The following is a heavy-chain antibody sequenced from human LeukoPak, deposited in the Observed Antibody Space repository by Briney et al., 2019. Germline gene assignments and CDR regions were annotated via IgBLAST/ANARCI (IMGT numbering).Heavy chain of an antibody. CDR2: INPNSGGT. D-gene: IGHD3-16*02. Sequence: ASVKVSCKASGYTFTGYHIHWVRQAPGQGLEWMGRINPNSGGTNYAQKFQGRVTMTRDTSISTAYMELSRLRSDDTAVYYCARDLSLRLGELSSLTLDYWGQGTLVTVSS. V-gene: IGHV1-2*06. CDR3: ARDLSLRLGELSSLTLDY. CDR1: GYTFTGYH. J-gene: IGHJ4*02.